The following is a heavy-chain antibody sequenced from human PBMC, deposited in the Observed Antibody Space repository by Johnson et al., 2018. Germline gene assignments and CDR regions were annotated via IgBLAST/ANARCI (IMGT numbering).Heavy chain of an antibody. D-gene: IGHD1-14*01. CDR1: GFTFSSYW. V-gene: IGHV3-7*01. Sequence: VQLVESGGGLVQPGGSLRLSCAASGFTFSSYWMSWVRQAPGKGLEWVANVKEDGREKYYVGSVKGRFTISRDTAKNSLYLQMNSLRVEDTAVYYCAGGNPAELGLYYHGVDVWGQGTMVTVSS. CDR3: AGGNPAELGLYYHGVDV. J-gene: IGHJ6*02. CDR2: VKEDGREK.